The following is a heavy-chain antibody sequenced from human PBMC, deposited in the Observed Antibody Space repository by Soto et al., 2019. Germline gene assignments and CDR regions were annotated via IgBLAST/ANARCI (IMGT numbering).Heavy chain of an antibody. CDR3: AHRQRTVYFDY. V-gene: IGHV2-5*02. J-gene: IGHJ4*02. D-gene: IGHD4-17*01. CDR2: IYWDDDK. Sequence: QITLKESGPTLVKPTQTLTLTCTFSGFSLSTSGVGVGWIRQPPGKALEWLALIYWDDDKRYSPSLKSRLTTTEDTSKNQVVLTITNMDPLDTATYYCAHRQRTVYFDYWGQGTLVTVSS. CDR1: GFSLSTSGVG.